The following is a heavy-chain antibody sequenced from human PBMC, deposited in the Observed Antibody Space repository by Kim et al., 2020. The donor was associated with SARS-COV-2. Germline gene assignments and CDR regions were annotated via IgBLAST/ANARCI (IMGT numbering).Heavy chain of an antibody. CDR3: ARWRGFDY. D-gene: IGHD3-3*01. V-gene: IGHV3-30*03. Sequence: GSNKYYADSVKGRFTISRDNSKNTLYLQMNSLRAEDTAVYYCARWRGFDYWGQGTLVTVSS. J-gene: IGHJ4*02. CDR2: GSNK.